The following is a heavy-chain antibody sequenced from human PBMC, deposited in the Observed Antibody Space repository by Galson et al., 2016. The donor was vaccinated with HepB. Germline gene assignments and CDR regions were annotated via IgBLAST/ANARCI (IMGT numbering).Heavy chain of an antibody. CDR1: GFTFTDYY. J-gene: IGHJ3*01. Sequence: SLRLSCAASGFTFTDYYMDWVRQAPGKGLEWIGRTSDKARSYTTEYAASVKGRFTISRDNSKKSMYLQTNSLKTEDTAVYYCAKSGVNTLGAFDVWGQGTMLTVSS. CDR2: TSDKARSYTT. D-gene: IGHD4/OR15-4a*01. CDR3: AKSGVNTLGAFDV. V-gene: IGHV3-72*01.